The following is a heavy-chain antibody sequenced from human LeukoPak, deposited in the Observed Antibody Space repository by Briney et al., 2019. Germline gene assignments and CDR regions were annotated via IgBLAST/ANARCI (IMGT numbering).Heavy chain of an antibody. V-gene: IGHV3-30*02. J-gene: IGHJ5*02. D-gene: IGHD3-9*01. Sequence: GGSLRLSCAASGFTFSSYGMHWVRQAPGKGLEGVAFIRYDGSNKYYADSVKGRFTISRDNSKNTLYLQMNSLRAEDTAVYYCAKVYDILTGWKSLFDTWGQGTPVTVSS. CDR1: GFTFSSYG. CDR2: IRYDGSNK. CDR3: AKVYDILTGWKSLFDT.